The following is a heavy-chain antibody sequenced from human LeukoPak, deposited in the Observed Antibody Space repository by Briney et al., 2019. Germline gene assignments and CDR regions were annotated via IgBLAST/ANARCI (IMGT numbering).Heavy chain of an antibody. V-gene: IGHV3-48*01. Sequence: PSGRSLRPACAAAGFICSTDSINWVRQAPGKGLEWGSDISSSSSTIYYADSVKGRFTIARDNAENSLYLQTNSLRAEDTAVYHCARGSREDIYYYYSMDVWGKGTTVTVSS. D-gene: IGHD2-15*01. CDR3: ARGSREDIYYYYSMDV. CDR2: ISSSSSTI. CDR1: GFICSTDS. J-gene: IGHJ6*03.